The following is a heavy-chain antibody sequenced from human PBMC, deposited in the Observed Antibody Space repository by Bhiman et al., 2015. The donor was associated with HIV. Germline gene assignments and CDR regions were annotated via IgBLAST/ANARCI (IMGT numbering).Heavy chain of an antibody. Sequence: VQLVESGGGLVKPGGSLRLSCAASGFTFSSFGMHWVRQAPGKGLEWVAVIWFDGSYKNYADSVKGRFTISRDNSKNTLSLQMNSLRAEDTAVYYNGDYGSEYYGYWGQGTLVTVSS. CDR2: IWFDGSYK. CDR3: GDYGSEYYGY. J-gene: IGHJ4*02. CDR1: GFTFSSFG. V-gene: IGHV3-33*01. D-gene: IGHD4-17*01.